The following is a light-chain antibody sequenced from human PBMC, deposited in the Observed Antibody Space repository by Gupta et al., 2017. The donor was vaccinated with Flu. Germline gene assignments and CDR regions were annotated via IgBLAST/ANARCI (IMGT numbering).Light chain of an antibody. CDR1: SSTIGDYF. CDR3: GSWDSRLSGYV. V-gene: IGLV1-51*02. J-gene: IGLJ1*01. CDR2: ENN. Sequence: QSVLTQPPSVAAAPGQNVTISCSGGSSTIGDYFVAWYQHLPGRAPKVLIYENNKRPAGSPDRFSASKSGTSATLGISGLQTGDEADYYCGSWDSRLSGYVFGTGTKVTV.